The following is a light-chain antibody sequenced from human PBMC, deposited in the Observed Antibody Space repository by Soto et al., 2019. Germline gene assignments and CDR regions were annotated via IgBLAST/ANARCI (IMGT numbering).Light chain of an antibody. CDR2: GAS. Sequence: EIVLTQSPGTLSLSPGERATLSCRASQSVSSRSLAWYQQKPGQAPRLLIYGASSRATGIPDRFSGSGSGTDFPLTISRLEPEDSAVYYCQQYGSSPFTFGPGTKVDIK. CDR1: QSVSSRS. V-gene: IGKV3-20*01. J-gene: IGKJ3*01. CDR3: QQYGSSPFT.